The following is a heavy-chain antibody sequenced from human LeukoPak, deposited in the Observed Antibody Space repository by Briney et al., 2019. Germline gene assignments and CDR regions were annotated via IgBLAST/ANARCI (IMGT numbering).Heavy chain of an antibody. D-gene: IGHD2-2*01. Sequence: GGSLRLSCAASGFTFSSYAMSWVRQAPGKGLEWVSAISGSGGSTYYADSVKGRLTISRDNSKNTLYLQMNSLRAEDTAVYYCAREYCSSTSCYRSLSDAFDIWGQGTVVTVSS. CDR1: GFTFSSYA. V-gene: IGHV3-23*01. J-gene: IGHJ3*02. CDR2: ISGSGGST. CDR3: AREYCSSTSCYRSLSDAFDI.